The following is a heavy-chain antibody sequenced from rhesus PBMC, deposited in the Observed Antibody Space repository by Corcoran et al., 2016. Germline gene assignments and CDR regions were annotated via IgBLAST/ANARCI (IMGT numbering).Heavy chain of an antibody. CDR1: GFTFDDYA. CDR2: ISWNSGTI. D-gene: IGHD3-34*01. V-gene: IGHV3-134*01. CDR3: TTGGNY. Sequence: EVQLVESGGALAQPGGSLRLSCAASGFTFDDYAMHWVRQAPGKGLEWVSRISWNSGTIYYAASVKGRFTISRDNAKNSLFLQMDRLRAEDTAVYYCTTGGNYWGQGVLVTISS. J-gene: IGHJ4*01.